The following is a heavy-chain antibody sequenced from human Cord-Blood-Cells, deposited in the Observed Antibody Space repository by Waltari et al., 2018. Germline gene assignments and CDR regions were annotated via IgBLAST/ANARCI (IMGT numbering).Heavy chain of an antibody. CDR3: ARRDYGDYFDY. D-gene: IGHD4-17*01. CDR2: IYYSGST. J-gene: IGHJ4*02. Sequence: QVQLQESGPGLVKPSETLSLTCTVSGGSVSSGSYYCSWIRQPPGKGLEWIGYIYYSGSTNYNPSLKSRVTISVDTSKNQFSLKLSSVTAADTAVYYCARRDYGDYFDYWGQGTLVTVSS. V-gene: IGHV4-61*01. CDR1: GGSVSSGSYY.